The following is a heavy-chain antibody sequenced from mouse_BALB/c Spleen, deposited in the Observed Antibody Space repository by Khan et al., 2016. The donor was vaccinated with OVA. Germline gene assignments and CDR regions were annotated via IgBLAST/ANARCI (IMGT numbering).Heavy chain of an antibody. V-gene: IGHV1S56*01. Sequence: QVQLQQSGPELVKPGSLVKISCKASGHTFTAYDINWVMQRPGQGLEWIGWIYPGDDSTKYNENFKGKATLTADKSSNTVYMQLNSLTSEKSAVYFCAREGLRGVGLDYWGQGTSVSVSS. D-gene: IGHD2-4*01. CDR1: GHTFTAYD. J-gene: IGHJ4*01. CDR3: AREGLRGVGLDY. CDR2: IYPGDDST.